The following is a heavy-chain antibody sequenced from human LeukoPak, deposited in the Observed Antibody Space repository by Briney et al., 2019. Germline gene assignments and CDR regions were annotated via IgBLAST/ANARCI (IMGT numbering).Heavy chain of an antibody. D-gene: IGHD5-24*01. J-gene: IGHJ4*02. V-gene: IGHV4-59*01. CDR3: AVGGWLRYAY. Sequence: PETLSLTCNVSGGSISAYYRSWIRHPPGKGLEWIGYIHYSGTTNYYPSLKSRVTIPLDTSQNQFSLRLSSVTAADTAVYYCAVGGWLRYAYWGQGTLVTVSS. CDR2: IHYSGTT. CDR1: GGSISAYY.